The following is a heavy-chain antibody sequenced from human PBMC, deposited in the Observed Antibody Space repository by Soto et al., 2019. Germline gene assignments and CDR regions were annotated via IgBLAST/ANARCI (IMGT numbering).Heavy chain of an antibody. D-gene: IGHD5-18*01. CDR1: GYTFTNND. CDR2: MNPGSGDT. Sequence: ASVKVSCKASGYTFTNNDVSWVRQATGQGLEWMGWMNPGSGDTGYAQKFQGSVTMTRDISIATAYMELNSLTSEDTAIYYCARMESFGSLNWFDPWGQGTLVTVSS. V-gene: IGHV1-8*02. CDR3: ARMESFGSLNWFDP. J-gene: IGHJ5*02.